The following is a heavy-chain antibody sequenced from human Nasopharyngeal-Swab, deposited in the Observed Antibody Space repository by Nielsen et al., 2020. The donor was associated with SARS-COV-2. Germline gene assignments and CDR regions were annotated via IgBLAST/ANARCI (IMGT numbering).Heavy chain of an antibody. V-gene: IGHV3-48*02. CDR2: ISSSSSTI. CDR3: ARDAPILYDSSGYYYADYFDY. D-gene: IGHD3-22*01. CDR1: GFTFSTYS. J-gene: IGHJ4*02. Sequence: GGSLRLSCAASGFTFSTYSMNWVRQAPGKGLEWVSYISSSSSTIYYADSVKGRFTISRDNAKNSLYLQMNSLRDEDTAVYYCARDAPILYDSSGYYYADYFDYWGQGTPVTVSS.